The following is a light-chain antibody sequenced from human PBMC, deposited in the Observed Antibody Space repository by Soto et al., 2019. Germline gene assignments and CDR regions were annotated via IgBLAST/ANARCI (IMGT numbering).Light chain of an antibody. J-gene: IGKJ5*01. CDR2: AAS. CDR3: QQLNSYPIT. V-gene: IGKV1-9*01. Sequence: IPLTQDPSALSASLGDRVPFTCRASQRISSYLAWYQQKPGKAPKLLIYAASTLQSGVPSRFSGSGSGTDFTLTISSLQPEDFATYYCQQLNSYPITFGQGTRLEI. CDR1: QRISSY.